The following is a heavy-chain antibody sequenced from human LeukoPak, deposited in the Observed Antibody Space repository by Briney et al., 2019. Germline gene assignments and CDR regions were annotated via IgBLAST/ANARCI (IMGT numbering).Heavy chain of an antibody. CDR3: ASLPVGWGLLPRFDY. V-gene: IGHV3-7*01. CDR2: IKQDGSEK. CDR1: GFTFNSYW. D-gene: IGHD1-26*01. J-gene: IGHJ4*02. Sequence: GGSLRLSCAASGFTFNSYWMSWVRQAPGKGLEWVANIKQDGSEKYYVDSVKGRFTISRDNAKNSLYLQMNSLRAEDTAVYYCASLPVGWGLLPRFDYWGQGTLVTVSS.